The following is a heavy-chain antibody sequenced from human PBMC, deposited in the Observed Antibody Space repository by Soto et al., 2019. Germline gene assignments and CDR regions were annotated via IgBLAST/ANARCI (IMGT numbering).Heavy chain of an antibody. CDR3: ARDDLWFGELLSKREYYFDY. CDR2: ISSSSSYI. V-gene: IGHV3-21*01. J-gene: IGHJ4*02. D-gene: IGHD3-10*01. CDR1: GFTFSSYS. Sequence: GGSLRLSCVASGFTFSSYSMNWVRQAPGKGLEWVSSISSSSSYIYYADSVKGRFTISRDNAKNSLYLQMNSLRAEDTAVYYCARDDLWFGELLSKREYYFDYWGQGTLVTVSS.